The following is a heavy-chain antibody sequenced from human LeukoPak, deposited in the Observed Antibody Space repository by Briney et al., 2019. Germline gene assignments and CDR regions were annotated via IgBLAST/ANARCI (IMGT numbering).Heavy chain of an antibody. D-gene: IGHD3-22*01. V-gene: IGHV3-23*01. CDR1: GFTFSSYG. CDR2: ISGSGGST. CDR3: AKDVPGHSSGKPWYFDL. J-gene: IGHJ2*01. Sequence: TGGSLRLSCAASGFTFSSYGMSWVRQAPGKGLEWVSAISGSGGSTYYADSVKGRFTISRDNSKNTLYLQMNSLRAEDTAVYYCAKDVPGHSSGKPWYFDLWGRGTLVTVSS.